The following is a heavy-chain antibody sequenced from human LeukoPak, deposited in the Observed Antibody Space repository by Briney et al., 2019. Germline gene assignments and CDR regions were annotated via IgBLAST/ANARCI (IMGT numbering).Heavy chain of an antibody. CDR2: ITGGSDSI. J-gene: IGHJ4*02. CDR1: GFTFSTYS. Sequence: PGGSLRLSCAASGFTFSTYSMSWVRQSPGKGLEWISYITGGSDSIYYADSVKGRFTISRDNAENSMYLQMNSLRAEDTAVYYCARYSFLGGGYYNYYFDYWGQGSLVAVSS. D-gene: IGHD1-26*01. CDR3: ARYSFLGGGYYNYYFDY. V-gene: IGHV3-48*04.